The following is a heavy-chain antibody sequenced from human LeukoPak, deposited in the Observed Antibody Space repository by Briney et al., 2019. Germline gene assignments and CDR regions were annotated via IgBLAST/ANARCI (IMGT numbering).Heavy chain of an antibody. V-gene: IGHV3-23*01. CDR1: GFTFSNYA. CDR3: AKDHDSSGYYYQNWFDP. CDR2: ITGSGFST. D-gene: IGHD3-22*01. J-gene: IGHJ5*02. Sequence: PGGSLRLSCAASGFTFSNYAVTWVRQAPGKGLEWVSTITGSGFSTYYADSVKGRLTISRDNSKNTLYLQMNSLTAEDTAVYYCAKDHDSSGYYYQNWFDPWGQGTLVTVSS.